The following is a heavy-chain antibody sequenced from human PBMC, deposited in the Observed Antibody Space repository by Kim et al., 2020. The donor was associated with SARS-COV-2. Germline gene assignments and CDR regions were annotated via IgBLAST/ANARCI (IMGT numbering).Heavy chain of an antibody. CDR2: ISWNSGSI. CDR3: AKDRGARYNYGMDV. D-gene: IGHD3-10*01. J-gene: IGHJ6*02. V-gene: IGHV3-9*01. Sequence: GGSLRLSCAASGFTFDDYAMHWVRQAPGKCLEWVSGISWNSGSIGYADSVKGRFTTSRDNAKNSLYLQMNSLRAEDTAFYYCAKDRGARYNYGMDVWGQGTTVTVSS. CDR1: GFTFDDYA.